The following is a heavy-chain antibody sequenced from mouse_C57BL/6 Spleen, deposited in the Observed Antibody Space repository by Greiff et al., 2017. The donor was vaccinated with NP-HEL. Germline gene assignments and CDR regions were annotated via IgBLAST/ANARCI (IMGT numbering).Heavy chain of an antibody. J-gene: IGHJ4*01. V-gene: IGHV1-64*01. Sequence: QVQLQQPGAELVKPGASVKLSCKASGYTFTSYWMHWVKQRPGQGLEWIGMIHPNSGSTKYNEKFKSKATLTVDKSSSTAYMQLSSLTSEDSAVYYCAVTGIYYGNYKAMDYWGQGTSVTVSS. CDR1: GYTFTSYW. CDR3: AVTGIYYGNYKAMDY. D-gene: IGHD2-1*01. CDR2: IHPNSGST.